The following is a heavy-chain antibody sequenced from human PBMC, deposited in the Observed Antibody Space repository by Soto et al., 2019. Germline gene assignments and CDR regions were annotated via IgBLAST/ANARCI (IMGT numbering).Heavy chain of an antibody. CDR2: ISYDGSNK. CDR1: GFTFSRYA. V-gene: IGHV3-30-3*01. J-gene: IGHJ6*01. CDR3: ARDLRVKIFGVALYYYYCGMDV. D-gene: IGHD3-3*01. Sequence: VQLVESGGGVVQPGRSLRLSCAASGFTFSRYAMHWVRQAPGKGLEWVAVISYDGSNKYYADSVKGRFTISRDTSKNPLYLQLNSLRAEDTAVYYCARDLRVKIFGVALYYYYCGMDVWGQGTTVTVSS.